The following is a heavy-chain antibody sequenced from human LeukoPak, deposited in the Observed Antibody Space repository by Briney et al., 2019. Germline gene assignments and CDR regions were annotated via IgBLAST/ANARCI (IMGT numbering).Heavy chain of an antibody. CDR2: INPNSGGT. D-gene: IGHD3-9*01. CDR1: GYTFTSYY. Sequence: ASVKVSCKASGYTFTSYYMHWVRQAPGQGLEWMGWINPNSGGTNYAQKFQGRVTMTRDTSISTAYMELSRLRSDDTAVYYCARDSPPYYDILTGHYPSGAFDIWGQGTMVTVSS. J-gene: IGHJ3*02. V-gene: IGHV1-2*02. CDR3: ARDSPPYYDILTGHYPSGAFDI.